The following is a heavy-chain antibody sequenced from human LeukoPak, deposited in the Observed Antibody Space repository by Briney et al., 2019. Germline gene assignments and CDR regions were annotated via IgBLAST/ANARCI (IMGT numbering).Heavy chain of an antibody. Sequence: ASVKVSCKASRYTFTGYYMHWVRQAPGQGLEWMAWINPNSRGTNYAQKFQGGVTMTRDTSISIAYMELSRLRSDDTAVYYCARSYRMGVAPAVDIWGQGTMVTVSS. V-gene: IGHV1-2*02. J-gene: IGHJ3*02. CDR3: ARSYRMGVAPAVDI. CDR1: RYTFTGYY. CDR2: INPNSRGT. D-gene: IGHD6-19*01.